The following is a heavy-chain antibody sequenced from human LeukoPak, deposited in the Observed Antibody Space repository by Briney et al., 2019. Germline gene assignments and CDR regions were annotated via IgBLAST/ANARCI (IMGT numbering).Heavy chain of an antibody. V-gene: IGHV3-30*03. CDR3: ARGRDLFDS. Sequence: GRSLRLSCAASGFTFSSYGMHWVRQAPGKGLEWVAVISYDGSNKYYADSVKGRFTISRDNSKNSLYLQMNSLRAEDTAVYYCARGRDLFDSWGQGTLVIVSS. CDR2: ISYDGSNK. CDR1: GFTFSSYG. J-gene: IGHJ4*02.